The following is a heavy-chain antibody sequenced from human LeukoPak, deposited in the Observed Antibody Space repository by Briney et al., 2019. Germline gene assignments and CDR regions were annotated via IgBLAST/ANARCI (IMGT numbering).Heavy chain of an antibody. J-gene: IGHJ5*02. Sequence: GESLKISCKGSGYSFTSYWIGWVRQMPGKGLERMGIIYPGDSDTRYSPSFQGQVTISADKSISTAYLQWSSLKASDTAMYYCARQADYYDSSGYYLRFNWFDPWGQGTLVTVSS. D-gene: IGHD3-22*01. CDR2: IYPGDSDT. V-gene: IGHV5-51*01. CDR1: GYSFTSYW. CDR3: ARQADYYDSSGYYLRFNWFDP.